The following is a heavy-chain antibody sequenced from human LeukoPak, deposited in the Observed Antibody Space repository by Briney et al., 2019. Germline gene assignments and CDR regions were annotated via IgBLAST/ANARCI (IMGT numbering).Heavy chain of an antibody. CDR1: GFTVSSNC. Sequence: GGSLRLSCAASGFTVSSNCMSWVRQAPGKGLEWVSVIYSGGSTYYADSVKGRFTISRDNSKNTLYLQMNSLRAEGTAVYYFARDRSRDYYYVMDVWGQGTTVTVSS. V-gene: IGHV3-66*01. CDR3: ARDRSRDYYYVMDV. J-gene: IGHJ6*02. CDR2: IYSGGST.